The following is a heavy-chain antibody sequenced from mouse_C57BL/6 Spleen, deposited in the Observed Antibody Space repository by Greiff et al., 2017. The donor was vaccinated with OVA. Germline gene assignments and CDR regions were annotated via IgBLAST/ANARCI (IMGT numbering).Heavy chain of an antibody. CDR1: GYTFTSYW. Sequence: VKLQQPGAELVKPGASVKLSCKASGYTFTSYWMQWVKQRPGQGLEWIGEIDPSDSYTNYNQKFKGKATLTVDTSSSTAYMQLSSLTSEDSAVYYCARAAQAFAYWGQGTLVTVSA. J-gene: IGHJ3*01. CDR3: ARAAQAFAY. V-gene: IGHV1-50*01. D-gene: IGHD3-2*02. CDR2: IDPSDSYT.